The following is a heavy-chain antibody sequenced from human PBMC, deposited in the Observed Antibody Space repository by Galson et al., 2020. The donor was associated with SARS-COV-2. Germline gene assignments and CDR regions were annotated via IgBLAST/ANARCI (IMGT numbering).Heavy chain of an antibody. J-gene: IGHJ5*02. Sequence: AGSLRLSCSASGFIFSDYAMHWVRQAPGKGLEYVSAISSNGGTSFYADSVNGRFTMSRDNSRNMFYLQMTALRPEDTAFYYCLSYSSTRQNHWGQGTLVTVSS. CDR1: GFIFSDYA. V-gene: IGHV3-64D*06. D-gene: IGHD2-2*01. CDR2: ISSNGGTS. CDR3: LSYSSTRQNH.